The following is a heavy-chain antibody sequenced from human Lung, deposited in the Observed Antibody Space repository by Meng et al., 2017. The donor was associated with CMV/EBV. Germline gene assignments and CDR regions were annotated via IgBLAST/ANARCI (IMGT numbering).Heavy chain of an antibody. CDR3: ASGGYCSSTSCYRGWFDP. CDR2: INPNSGGT. V-gene: IGHV1-2*02. D-gene: IGHD2-2*02. CDR1: GYTFTGYY. Sequence: ASXXVSXKASGYTFTGYYMHWVRQAPGQGLEWMGWINPNSGGTNYAQKFQGRVTMTRDTSISTAYMELSRLRSDDTAVYYCASGGYCSSTSCYRGWFDPWXQGTXVTVYS. J-gene: IGHJ5*02.